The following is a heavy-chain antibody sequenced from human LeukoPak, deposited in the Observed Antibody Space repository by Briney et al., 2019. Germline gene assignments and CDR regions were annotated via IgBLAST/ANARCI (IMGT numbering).Heavy chain of an antibody. V-gene: IGHV3-66*01. CDR1: GLTVSSNY. J-gene: IGHJ4*02. CDR3: ARGSHSSGWYGEDY. CDR2: IYSGGST. Sequence: GRSLRLSCAASGLTVSSNYMSWVRQAPGKGLEWVSVIYSGGSTYYADSVKGRFTISRDNSKNTLYLQMNSLRAEDTAVYYCARGSHSSGWYGEDYWGQGTLVTVSS. D-gene: IGHD6-19*01.